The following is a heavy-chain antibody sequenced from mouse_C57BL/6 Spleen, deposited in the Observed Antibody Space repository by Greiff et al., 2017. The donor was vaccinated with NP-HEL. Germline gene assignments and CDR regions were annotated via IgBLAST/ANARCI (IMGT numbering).Heavy chain of an antibody. CDR2: IYPGDGDT. D-gene: IGHD1-3*01. CDR3: ARSPNYYWYFDV. J-gene: IGHJ1*03. CDR1: GYAFSSYW. V-gene: IGHV1-80*01. Sequence: QVQLQQSGAELVKPGASVKISCKASGYAFSSYWMNWVKQRPGKGLEWIGQIYPGDGDTNYNGKFKGKATLTADKSSSTAYMPLSSLTSEDSAVDFCARSPNYYWYFDVWGTGTTVTVSS.